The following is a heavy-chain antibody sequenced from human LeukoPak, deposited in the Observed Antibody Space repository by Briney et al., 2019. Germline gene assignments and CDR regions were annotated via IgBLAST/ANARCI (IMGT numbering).Heavy chain of an antibody. CDR2: IESASKI. CDR1: GFAFSTYT. Sequence: GGSLRLSCAASGFAFSTYTMNWVRQAPGKGLEWLSKIESASKIYYADSVKGRFTISRDNAENSLYLQMNSLSAEDTAVYYCARLYGGYGDYYFDYWGQGTLVTVSS. CDR3: ARLYGGYGDYYFDY. D-gene: IGHD4-17*01. V-gene: IGHV3-48*01. J-gene: IGHJ4*02.